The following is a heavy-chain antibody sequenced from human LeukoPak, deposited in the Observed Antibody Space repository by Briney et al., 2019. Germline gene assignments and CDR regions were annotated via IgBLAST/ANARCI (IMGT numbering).Heavy chain of an antibody. D-gene: IGHD5-24*01. J-gene: IGHJ4*02. CDR3: ARSRDGYGFDY. V-gene: IGHV3-33*01. Sequence: GRSLRLSCAASGFTFSSYGMHWVRQAPGKGLEWVAVIWYDGSNKYYADSVKGRFTISRDNAKNSLYLQMNSLRAEDTAVYYCARSRDGYGFDYWGQGTLVTVSS. CDR1: GFTFSSYG. CDR2: IWYDGSNK.